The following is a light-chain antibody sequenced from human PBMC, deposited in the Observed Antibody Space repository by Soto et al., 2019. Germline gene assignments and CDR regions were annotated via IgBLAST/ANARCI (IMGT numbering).Light chain of an antibody. CDR3: SSYTSSSTLRV. CDR2: DVS. J-gene: IGLJ2*01. CDR1: SSDVGGYNY. Sequence: QSALTQPASVSGSPGQSITISCTGTSSDVGGYNYVSWYQQHPGKAPKLMIYDVSNRPSGVSNRFSGSKSGNTASLTISGXXXXXXXXYYCSSYTSSSTLRVFGGGTKLTVL. V-gene: IGLV2-14*01.